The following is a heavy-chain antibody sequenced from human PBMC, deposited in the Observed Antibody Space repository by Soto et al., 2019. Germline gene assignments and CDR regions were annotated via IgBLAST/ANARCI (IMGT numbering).Heavy chain of an antibody. Sequence: GGSLRLSCAASGFTFSSYAMSWVRQAPGKGLEWVSAISGSGGSTYYADSVKGRFTISRDNSKNTLYLQMNSLRAEDTAVYYCAKDKRGIAAAGTYYYMDVWGKGTTVTVSS. CDR1: GFTFSSYA. J-gene: IGHJ6*03. CDR3: AKDKRGIAAAGTYYYMDV. D-gene: IGHD6-13*01. CDR2: ISGSGGST. V-gene: IGHV3-23*01.